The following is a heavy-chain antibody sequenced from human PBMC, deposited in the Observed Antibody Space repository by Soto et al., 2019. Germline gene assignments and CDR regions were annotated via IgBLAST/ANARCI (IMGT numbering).Heavy chain of an antibody. Sequence: PSETLSLTCTVSGGSISSGGYYWSWIRQHPGKGLEWIGYIHYSGSTYYNPSLKSRITISLDTSKNQFSLKLSSVTAADTAVYYCARVAHYYDSSGYPGSLDYWGHGTLVTAPQ. D-gene: IGHD3-22*01. CDR1: GGSISSGGYY. CDR3: ARVAHYYDSSGYPGSLDY. J-gene: IGHJ4*01. CDR2: IHYSGST. V-gene: IGHV4-31*03.